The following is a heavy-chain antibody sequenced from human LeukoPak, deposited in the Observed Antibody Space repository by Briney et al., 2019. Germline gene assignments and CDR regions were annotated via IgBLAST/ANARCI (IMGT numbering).Heavy chain of an antibody. CDR1: GFTFSSYW. V-gene: IGHV3-7*01. CDR2: IKQDGSEK. CDR3: ARACIAAKCTYYYYMDV. D-gene: IGHD6-6*01. Sequence: GGSLRLSCAASGFTFSSYWMSWVRQAPGKGLEWVANIKQDGSEKYYVDSVKGRFTISRDNAKNSLYLQMNSLRAEDTAVYYCARACIAAKCTYYYYMDVWGKGTTVTVSS. J-gene: IGHJ6*03.